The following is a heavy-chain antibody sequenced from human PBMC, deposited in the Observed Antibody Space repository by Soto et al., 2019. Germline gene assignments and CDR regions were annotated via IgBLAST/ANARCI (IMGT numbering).Heavy chain of an antibody. D-gene: IGHD2-2*01. CDR3: AKDIGAGYCSSTSCYAFTENMDV. V-gene: IGHV3-9*01. CDR2: ISWNSGSI. CDR1: GFTFDDYA. J-gene: IGHJ6*03. Sequence: GGSLRLSCAASGFTFDDYAMHWVRQAPGKGLEWVSGISWNSGSIGYADSVKGRFTISRDNAKNSLYLQMNSLRAEDTALYYCAKDIGAGYCSSTSCYAFTENMDVWGKGTTVTVSS.